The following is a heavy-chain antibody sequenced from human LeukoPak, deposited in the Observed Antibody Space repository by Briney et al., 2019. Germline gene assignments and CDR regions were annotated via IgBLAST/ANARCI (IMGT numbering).Heavy chain of an antibody. D-gene: IGHD3-3*01. J-gene: IGHJ4*02. Sequence: ASVKVSCKGSGYNFAGYYIHWVRQAPGQGLEWMGRINPRDGETSFAQKFRGRVSMTRDTSVSSAYMELTGLRSDDTAVYYCARDWELRFHQGGLDYWGQGTLVTVSS. CDR2: INPRDGET. CDR1: GYNFAGYY. CDR3: ARDWELRFHQGGLDY. V-gene: IGHV1-2*06.